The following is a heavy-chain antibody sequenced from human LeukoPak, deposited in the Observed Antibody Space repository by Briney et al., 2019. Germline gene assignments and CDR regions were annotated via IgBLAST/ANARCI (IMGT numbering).Heavy chain of an antibody. CDR1: GLTFSTAW. J-gene: IGHJ4*02. V-gene: IGHV3-15*01. Sequence: PGGSLRLSCAASGLTFSTAWMSWVRQAPGKGLEWVGRIKSKTDGGTIEYAAPVKGRFTISRDDAKNTLFLQINSLKTEDTAVYYCITNGGSSWRGYWGPGTLVTVSS. D-gene: IGHD1-26*01. CDR2: IKSKTDGGTI. CDR3: ITNGGSSWRGY.